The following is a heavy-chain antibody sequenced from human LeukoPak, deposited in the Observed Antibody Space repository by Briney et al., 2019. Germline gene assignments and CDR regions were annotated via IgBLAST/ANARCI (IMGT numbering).Heavy chain of an antibody. CDR3: ARAARVGAMFDY. D-gene: IGHD1-26*01. V-gene: IGHV4-61*02. CDR1: GGSISSGSYY. CDR2: IYTSGST. Sequence: SQTLSLTCTVSGGSISSGSYYWSWIRQPAWKGLEWIGRIYTSGSTNYNPSLKSRVTISVDTSKNQFSLKLSSVTAADTAVYYCARAARVGAMFDYWGQGTLVTVSS. J-gene: IGHJ4*02.